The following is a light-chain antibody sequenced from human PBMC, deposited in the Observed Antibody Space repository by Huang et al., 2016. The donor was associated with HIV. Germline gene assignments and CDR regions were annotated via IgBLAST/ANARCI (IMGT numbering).Light chain of an antibody. CDR2: DAS. V-gene: IGKV3-11*01. CDR1: ESVSSY. Sequence: EIVLPQSPAPLSLSPGEGATLSCRASESVSSYLTWYQQKPGPAPRLLIYDASNRATGVPARFSGSGSGTDFTLTISSLEPEDFAVYYCQQRSNWYTFGQGTKLEIK. J-gene: IGKJ2*01. CDR3: QQRSNWYT.